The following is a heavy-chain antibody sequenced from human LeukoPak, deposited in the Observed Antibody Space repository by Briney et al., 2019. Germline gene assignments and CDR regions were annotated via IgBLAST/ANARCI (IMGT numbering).Heavy chain of an antibody. V-gene: IGHV3-30*03. Sequence: GGSLRLSCAASGFTFSSYGMHWVRQAPGKGLEWVAVISYDGSNKYYADSVKGRFTISRDNSKNTLYLQMNSLRGEDTAVYYCATPSDFLDYWGQGTLVTVSS. D-gene: IGHD3-10*01. CDR1: GFTFSSYG. CDR2: ISYDGSNK. J-gene: IGHJ4*02. CDR3: ATPSDFLDY.